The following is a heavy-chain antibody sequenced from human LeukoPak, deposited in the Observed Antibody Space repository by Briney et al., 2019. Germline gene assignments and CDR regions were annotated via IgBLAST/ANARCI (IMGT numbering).Heavy chain of an antibody. Sequence: NPSETLSLTCTVSGVSISSGSYYWSWIRQPAGKGLEWIGRIYTSGSTNYNPSLKSRVTISVDTSKNQFSLKLSSVTAADTAVYYCARVKDPLTMIVVVITSAFDIWGQGTMVTVSS. D-gene: IGHD3-22*01. CDR2: IYTSGST. J-gene: IGHJ3*02. V-gene: IGHV4-61*02. CDR3: ARVKDPLTMIVVVITSAFDI. CDR1: GVSISSGSYY.